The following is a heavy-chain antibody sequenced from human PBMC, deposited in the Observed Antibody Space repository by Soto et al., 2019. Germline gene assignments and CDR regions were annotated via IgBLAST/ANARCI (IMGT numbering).Heavy chain of an antibody. CDR1: GFTFSNAW. V-gene: IGHV3-15*01. Sequence: GESLKISCAASGFTFSNAWMSWVRQAPGKGLEWVGRIKSKTDGGTTDYAAPVKGRFTISRDDSKNTLYLQMNSLKTEDTAVYYCTTPPHGGYCSGGSCYEGYYYGMDVWGQGTTVTVSS. CDR3: TTPPHGGYCSGGSCYEGYYYGMDV. D-gene: IGHD2-15*01. CDR2: IKSKTDGGTT. J-gene: IGHJ6*02.